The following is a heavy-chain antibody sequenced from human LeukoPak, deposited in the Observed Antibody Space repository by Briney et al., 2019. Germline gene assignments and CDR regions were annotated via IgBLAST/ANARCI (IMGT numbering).Heavy chain of an antibody. J-gene: IGHJ5*02. CDR3: AKSLGSILRYFDWLSDNWFDP. V-gene: IGHV3-23*01. CDR1: GFTFSSYA. D-gene: IGHD3-9*01. CDR2: ISGSGGST. Sequence: AGGSLRLSCAAPGFTFSSYAMSWVRQAPGKGLEWVSAISGSGGSTYYADSVKGRFTISRDNSKNTLYLQMNSLRAEDTAVYYCAKSLGSILRYFDWLSDNWFDPWGQGTLVTVSS.